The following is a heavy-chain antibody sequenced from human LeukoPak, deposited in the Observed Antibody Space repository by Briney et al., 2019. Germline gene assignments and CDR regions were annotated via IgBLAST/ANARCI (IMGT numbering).Heavy chain of an antibody. D-gene: IGHD1-7*01. J-gene: IGHJ4*02. Sequence: SETLSLTCIVPGGSISSISCYWAWIRQSPGKGLEWIGTFSSGGSAYYNPSLTSRVSISKDTSDNQFSLRLYSVTAADTAVYYCARKQTGTMYDVWGQGTHVTVSS. CDR3: ARKQTGTMYDV. CDR2: FSSGGSA. CDR1: GGSISSISCY. V-gene: IGHV4-39*07.